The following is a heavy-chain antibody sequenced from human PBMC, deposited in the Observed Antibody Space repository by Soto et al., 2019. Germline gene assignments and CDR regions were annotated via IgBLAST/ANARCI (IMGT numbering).Heavy chain of an antibody. CDR3: ASPLTPGIPNH. J-gene: IGHJ5*02. D-gene: IGHD6-13*01. V-gene: IGHV4-39*01. CDR2: IYYSGST. CDR1: GGSISSSSYY. Sequence: SETLSLTCTVSGGSISSSSYYWGWIRQPPGKGLEWIGSIYYSGSTYYNPSLKSRVTISVDTSKNQFSLKLSSVTAADTAVYYCASPLTPGIPNHWGQGTLVTVSS.